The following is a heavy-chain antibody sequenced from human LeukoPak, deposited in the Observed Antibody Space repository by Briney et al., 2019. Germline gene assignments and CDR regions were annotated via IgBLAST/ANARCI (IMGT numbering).Heavy chain of an antibody. CDR1: GFTFSSYW. Sequence: PGGSLRLSCAASGFTFSSYWMTWVRQAPGKGLEWVAKIKQDGSEKYYVDSVKGRFTISRDNAKNSLYLQMNSLGAKDTAVYYCARRGTSSSWAHFDYWGQGTLVTVSS. CDR2: IKQDGSEK. D-gene: IGHD6-13*01. V-gene: IGHV3-7*05. CDR3: ARRGTSSSWAHFDY. J-gene: IGHJ4*02.